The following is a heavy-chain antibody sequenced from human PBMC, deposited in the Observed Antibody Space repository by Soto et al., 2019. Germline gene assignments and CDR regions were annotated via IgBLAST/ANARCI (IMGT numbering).Heavy chain of an antibody. CDR3: ARDVGLYDSSGYSHLGYYYYGMDV. D-gene: IGHD3-22*01. V-gene: IGHV4-61*01. CDR2: IYYSGST. J-gene: IGHJ6*02. CDR1: GGSVSSGSYY. Sequence: PSETLSLTCTVSGGSVSSGSYYWIWIRQPPGKGLEWIGYIYYSGSTNYNPSLKSRVTISVDTSKNQFSLKLSSVTAADTAVYYCARDVGLYDSSGYSHLGYYYYGMDVWGQGTTVTVSS.